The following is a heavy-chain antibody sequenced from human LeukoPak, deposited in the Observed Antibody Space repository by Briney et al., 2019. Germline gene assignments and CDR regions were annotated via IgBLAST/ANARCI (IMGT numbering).Heavy chain of an antibody. J-gene: IGHJ4*02. D-gene: IGHD3/OR15-3a*01. CDR2: TNEDGSEK. CDR1: GFTFSNYW. Sequence: PGGSLRLSCTASGFTFSNYWMMWVRQAPGKGLEWVANTNEDGSEKYYADSVEGRYTISRDNAKMSLYLQMNSLRADDTAVYYCARDQRTYYYNYWGQGTLVTVSS. CDR3: ARDQRTYYYNY. V-gene: IGHV3-7*01.